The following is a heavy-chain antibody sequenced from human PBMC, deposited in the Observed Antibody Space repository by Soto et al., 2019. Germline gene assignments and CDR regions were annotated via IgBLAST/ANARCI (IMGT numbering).Heavy chain of an antibody. CDR3: ARTPRAVHGTAGMDV. CDR1: GGSLSDYY. J-gene: IGHJ6*02. CDR2: INQSRST. V-gene: IGHV4-34*01. Sequence: QVQLQQWGAGLLKSSETLSLTCAVYGGSLSDYYWSWIRQPPGKGLAWIGEINQSRSTNYNPALKSLATTSEDTSNNQFSLKVSPVTAADTAVYYGARTPRAVHGTAGMDVWGQGTTVTVSS. D-gene: IGHD6-19*01.